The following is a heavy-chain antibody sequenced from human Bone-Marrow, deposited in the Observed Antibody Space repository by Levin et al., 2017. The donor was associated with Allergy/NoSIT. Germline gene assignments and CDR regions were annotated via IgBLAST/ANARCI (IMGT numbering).Heavy chain of an antibody. J-gene: IGHJ4*02. V-gene: IGHV4-38-2*01. Sequence: SQTLSLTCVVSGYSISIAYYWGWIRQSPGKGLEWIASIFHSGSTYYSPSLRSRLTISVDTSRNDFSLKLSSVTVADTAVYYCARGRLAQGWFFDYWGQGAPVTVSS. CDR2: IFHSGST. CDR3: ARGRLAQGWFFDY. CDR1: GYSISIAYY. D-gene: IGHD6-19*01.